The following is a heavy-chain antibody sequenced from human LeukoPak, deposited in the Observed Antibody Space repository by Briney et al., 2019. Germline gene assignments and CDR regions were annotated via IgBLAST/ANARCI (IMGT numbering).Heavy chain of an antibody. CDR3: ARGVTTYYKDPFGD. D-gene: IGHD3-10*01. Sequence: GSLRLSCAASGFTVSTNYMSWVRQAPGKGLEWVSVIYSGGGTFYADSVKGRFIISRDNSKNTLYLQMNSLRAEDTAVYYCARGVTTYYKDPFGDWGQGTLVTVSS. CDR1: GFTVSTNY. CDR2: IYSGGGT. J-gene: IGHJ4*02. V-gene: IGHV3-66*01.